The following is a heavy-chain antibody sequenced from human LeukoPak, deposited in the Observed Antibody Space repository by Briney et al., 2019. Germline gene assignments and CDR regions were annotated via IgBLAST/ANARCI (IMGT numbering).Heavy chain of an antibody. D-gene: IGHD3-10*01. V-gene: IGHV4-39*07. J-gene: IGHJ5*02. CDR3: ARGLGDYGSGRNNRDNWFDP. CDR2: INHSGST. CDR1: GGSISSSSYY. Sequence: PSETLSLTCTVSGGSISSSSYYWSWIRQPPGKGLEWIGEINHSGSTNYNPSLKSRVTISVDTSKNQFSLKLSSVTAADTAVYYCARGLGDYGSGRNNRDNWFDPWGQGTLVTVSS.